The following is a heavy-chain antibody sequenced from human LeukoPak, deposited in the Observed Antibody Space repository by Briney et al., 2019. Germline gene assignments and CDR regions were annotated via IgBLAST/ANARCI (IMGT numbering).Heavy chain of an antibody. CDR2: FYYSGST. CDR3: ARLVDRYCSGGSCYYFDS. D-gene: IGHD2-15*01. V-gene: IGHV4-39*01. CDR1: GGSISSRSYY. Sequence: PSETLSLTCSVSGGSISSRSYYWGWIRQTPGKGLEWIGSFYYSGSTYYNPSLKSRVTISVDTSKNQFSLKLSSVTAADTAVYYCARLVDRYCSGGSCYYFDSWGQGTLVTVSS. J-gene: IGHJ4*02.